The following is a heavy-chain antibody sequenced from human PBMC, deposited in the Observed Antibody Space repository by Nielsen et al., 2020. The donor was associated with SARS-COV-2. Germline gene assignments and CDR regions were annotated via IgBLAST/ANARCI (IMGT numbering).Heavy chain of an antibody. V-gene: IGHV5-51*01. CDR1: GYSFISYC. D-gene: IGHD3-22*01. CDR2: IYPGDSDT. J-gene: IGHJ3*02. Sequence: KVSCKGSGYSFISYCIAWVRQMPGKGLEWMGIIYPGDSDTRYSPSFQGQVTISADKSISTAYLQWSSLKASDTAMYYCARIVVSGGDAFDIWGQGTMVTVSS. CDR3: ARIVVSGGDAFDI.